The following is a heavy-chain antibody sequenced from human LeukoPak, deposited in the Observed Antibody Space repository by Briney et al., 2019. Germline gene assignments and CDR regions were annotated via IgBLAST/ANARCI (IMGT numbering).Heavy chain of an antibody. CDR1: GYTFTGYY. J-gene: IGHJ6*03. V-gene: IGHV1-2*02. D-gene: IGHD6-13*01. Sequence: ASVKASCKASGYTFTGYYMHWVRQAPGQGLEWMGWINPNSGGTNYAQKFQGRVTMTRDTSISTAYMELSRLRSDDTAVYYCARCIAAAGTMGCMDVWGKGTTVTVSS. CDR2: INPNSGGT. CDR3: ARCIAAAGTMGCMDV.